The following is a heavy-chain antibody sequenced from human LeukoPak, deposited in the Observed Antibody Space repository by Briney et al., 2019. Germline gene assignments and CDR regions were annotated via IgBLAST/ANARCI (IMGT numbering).Heavy chain of an antibody. CDR2: MNPNSGNT. D-gene: IGHD3-10*01. CDR3: ARGQSSDGYGSGPDFDY. J-gene: IGHJ4*02. V-gene: IGHV1-8*01. CDR1: GYTFTSYD. Sequence: ASVKVSCKASGYTFTSYDINWVRQATGQGLEWMGWMNPNSGNTGYSQKFQGRVTMTRNTSISTAYMELSSLRSEDTAVYYCARGQSSDGYGSGPDFDYWGQGTLVTVSS.